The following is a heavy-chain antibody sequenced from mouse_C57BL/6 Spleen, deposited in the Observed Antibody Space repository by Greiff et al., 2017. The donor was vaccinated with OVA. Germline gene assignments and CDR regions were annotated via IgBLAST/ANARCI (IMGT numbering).Heavy chain of an antibody. CDR1: GYTFTEYT. D-gene: IGHD2-1*01. V-gene: IGHV1-62-2*01. CDR2: FYPGSGSI. Sequence: VKLMESGAELVKPGASVKLSCKASGYTFTEYTIHWVKQRSGQGLEWIGWFYPGSGSIKYNEKFKDKATVTADKSSSTVYMELSRLTSEDSAVYFCARHEEMVLYGYFDVWGTGTTVTVSS. J-gene: IGHJ1*03. CDR3: ARHEEMVLYGYFDV.